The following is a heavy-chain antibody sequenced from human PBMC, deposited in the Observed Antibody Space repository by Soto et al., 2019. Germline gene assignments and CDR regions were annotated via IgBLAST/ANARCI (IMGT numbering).Heavy chain of an antibody. D-gene: IGHD1-26*01. J-gene: IGHJ4*02. CDR3: GRVSGWVDY. V-gene: IGHV4-59*01. Sequence: TSETLSLTCTVSGGSISSYYWSWIRQPPGKGLEWIGYIYYSGSTNYNPSLKSRVTISVDTSKNQFSLKLSSVTAADTAVYYCGRVSGWVDYWGQGTLVTVSS. CDR2: IYYSGST. CDR1: GGSISSYY.